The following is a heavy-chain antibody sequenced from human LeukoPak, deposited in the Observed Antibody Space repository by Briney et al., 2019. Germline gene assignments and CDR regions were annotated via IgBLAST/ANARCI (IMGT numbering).Heavy chain of an antibody. J-gene: IGHJ4*02. CDR1: GYTFSTYW. D-gene: IGHD3-10*01. Sequence: GGSLRLSCAASGYTFSTYWMHWVRQGPGKGLVWVSRINEDGSSTSYAESVRGRFTISRDNAKNTLYLQMNSLRAEDTAVYYCKRDTFGAGDSWGRGTLVTVPS. CDR2: INEDGSST. V-gene: IGHV3-74*01. CDR3: KRDTFGAGDS.